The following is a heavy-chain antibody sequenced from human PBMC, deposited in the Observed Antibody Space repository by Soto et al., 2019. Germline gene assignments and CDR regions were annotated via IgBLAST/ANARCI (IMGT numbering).Heavy chain of an antibody. CDR3: ARVASHTLRFLEWPNPYYFDY. CDR2: IKQDGSEK. V-gene: IGHV3-7*01. CDR1: GFTFSSYW. Sequence: HPGGSLRLSCAASGFTFSSYWMSWVRQAPGKGLEWVANIKQDGSEKYYVDSVKGRFTISRDNAKNSLYLQMNSLRAEDTAVYYCARVASHTLRFLEWPNPYYFDYWGQGTLVTVSS. D-gene: IGHD3-3*01. J-gene: IGHJ4*02.